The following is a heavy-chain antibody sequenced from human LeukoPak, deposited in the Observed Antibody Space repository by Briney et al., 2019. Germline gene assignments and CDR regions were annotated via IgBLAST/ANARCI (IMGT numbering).Heavy chain of an antibody. Sequence: SGPTLVNPTQTLTLTCTFSGFSLNTFGMSVGWVRRPPGKALEWLAVIYWNDNKHYGPSLKSRLTITKDTSKNQVVLTMTNMDPLDAATYYCAHGGPPFDYWGQGTLVTVSS. CDR3: AHGGPPFDY. D-gene: IGHD3-16*01. CDR2: IYWNDNK. CDR1: GFSLNTFGMS. J-gene: IGHJ4*02. V-gene: IGHV2-5*01.